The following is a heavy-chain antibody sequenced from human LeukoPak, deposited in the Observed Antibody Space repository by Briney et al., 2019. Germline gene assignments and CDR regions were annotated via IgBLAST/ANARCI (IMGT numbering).Heavy chain of an antibody. CDR1: GFIFTTYV. CDR2: ISGSGGST. J-gene: IGHJ4*02. Sequence: GGSLRLSCAVSGFIFTTYVMSWVRQAPGKGLEWVSTISGSGGSTYYADSVKGRFTISRDNSKNTLYLQMSSLRAEDTAVYYCARGLQSYYLDYWGQGTLVTVSS. V-gene: IGHV3-23*01. CDR3: ARGLQSYYLDY. D-gene: IGHD1-26*01.